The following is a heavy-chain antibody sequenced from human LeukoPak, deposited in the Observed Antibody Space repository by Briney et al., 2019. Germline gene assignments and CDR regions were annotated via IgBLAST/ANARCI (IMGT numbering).Heavy chain of an antibody. CDR3: AKDSSSGWSHFDY. D-gene: IGHD6-19*01. Sequence: PGRSLRLSCAASGFTFSSYGMHCVRQAPGKGLEWVAVISYDGSNKYYADSVKGRFTISRDNSKNTLYLQMNSLRAEDTAVYYCAKDSSSGWSHFDYWGQGTLVTVSS. J-gene: IGHJ4*02. CDR1: GFTFSSYG. CDR2: ISYDGSNK. V-gene: IGHV3-30*18.